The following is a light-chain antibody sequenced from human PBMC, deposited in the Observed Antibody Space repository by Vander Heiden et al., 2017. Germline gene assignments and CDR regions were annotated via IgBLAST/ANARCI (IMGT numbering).Light chain of an antibody. V-gene: IGKV1-5*03. CDR1: QSISTW. CDR3: QQCNTFS. Sequence: DIQMTQPPSFLSASVRHRVSITCRASQSISTWLAWYQQKPGEAPKLLNYKASVLETMVPARCSGSGSETEFTLTISSLQPDDFATYYCQQCNTFSFGGGTKVEIK. J-gene: IGKJ4*01. CDR2: KAS.